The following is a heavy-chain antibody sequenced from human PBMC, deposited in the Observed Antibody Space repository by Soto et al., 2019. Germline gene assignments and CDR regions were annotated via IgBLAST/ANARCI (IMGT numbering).Heavy chain of an antibody. CDR2: IWYDGSNK. CDR1: GFTFSSYG. CDR3: ARVRTYYYGSGSYYIDY. Sequence: GSLRLSCAASGFTFSSYGMHWVRQAPGKGLEWVAVIWYDGSNKYYADSVKGRFTISRDNSKNTLYLQMNSLRAEDTAVYYCARVRTYYYGSGSYYIDYWGQGTLVTVSS. V-gene: IGHV3-33*01. J-gene: IGHJ4*02. D-gene: IGHD3-10*01.